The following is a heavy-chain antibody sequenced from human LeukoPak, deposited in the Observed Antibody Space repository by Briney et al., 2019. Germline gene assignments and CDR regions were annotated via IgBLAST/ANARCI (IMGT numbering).Heavy chain of an antibody. J-gene: IGHJ6*02. CDR2: IYYSGST. Sequence: KTSQTLSLTCTVSGGSISSGGYSWSWIRQHPGKGLEWIGYIYYSGSTYYNPSLKSRVTISVDTSKNQFSLKLSSVTAADTAVYYCARAPGGYCSSTSCLYYYGMDVWGQGTTVTVSS. D-gene: IGHD2-2*01. CDR3: ARAPGGYCSSTSCLYYYGMDV. CDR1: GGSISSGGYS. V-gene: IGHV4-31*03.